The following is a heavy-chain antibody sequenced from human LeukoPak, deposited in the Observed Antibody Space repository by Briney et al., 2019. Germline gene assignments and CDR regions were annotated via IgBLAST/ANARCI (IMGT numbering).Heavy chain of an antibody. CDR2: IYYSGNT. CDR1: GDSISSSSYY. CDR3: ARQAEGFDY. V-gene: IGHV4-39*01. J-gene: IGHJ4*02. Sequence: SETLSLTCAVSGDSISSSSYYWDWIRQPPGKGLEWIGNIYYSGNTYYNASLKSRVTISVDTSKNQFSLKLSSVTAADTAVYYCARQAEGFDYWGQGTLVTVSS.